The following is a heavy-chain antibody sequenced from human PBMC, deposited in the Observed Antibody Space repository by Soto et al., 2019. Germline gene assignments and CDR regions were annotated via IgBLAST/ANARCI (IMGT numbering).Heavy chain of an antibody. CDR2: TSFDGSKK. V-gene: IGHV3-30-3*01. CDR3: ARSDWNQYYFDY. Sequence: GGSLRLSCAASGFTFSSFALYWVRQAPGKGLEWVALTSFDGSKKFYADSVMGRFTISRDNFINTLYLQMNSLRAEDTAVYYCARSDWNQYYFDYWGQGTLVTVSS. D-gene: IGHD1-1*01. J-gene: IGHJ4*02. CDR1: GFTFSSFA.